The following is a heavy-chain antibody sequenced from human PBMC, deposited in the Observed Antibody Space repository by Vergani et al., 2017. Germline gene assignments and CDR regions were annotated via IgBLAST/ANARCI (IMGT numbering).Heavy chain of an antibody. Sequence: EVQLVESGGGLVQPGRSLRLSCAASGFTFDDYAMHWVRQAPGKGLEWVSGISWNSGSIGYADSVKGRFTISRDNAKNSLFLEMNSLRFEDTAVYYCAKDNVPGYYDSSGYCDYWGQGTLVTVSS. CDR1: GFTFDDYA. CDR2: ISWNSGSI. V-gene: IGHV3-9*01. CDR3: AKDNVPGYYDSSGYCDY. D-gene: IGHD3-22*01. J-gene: IGHJ4*02.